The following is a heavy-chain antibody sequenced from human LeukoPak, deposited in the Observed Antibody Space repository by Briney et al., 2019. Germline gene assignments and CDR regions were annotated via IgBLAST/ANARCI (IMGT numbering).Heavy chain of an antibody. J-gene: IGHJ4*02. D-gene: IGHD3-9*01. CDR3: ARHSMGYYDILTGYPPGYFDY. CDR1: GGSISSSSYY. V-gene: IGHV4-39*01. CDR2: IYYSGST. Sequence: SETLSLTCTVSGGSISSSSYYWGWIRQPPGKGLEWIGSIYYSGSTYYNPSLKSRVTISVDTSKNQFSLKLSSVTAADTAVYYCARHSMGYYDILTGYPPGYFDYWGQGTLVTVSS.